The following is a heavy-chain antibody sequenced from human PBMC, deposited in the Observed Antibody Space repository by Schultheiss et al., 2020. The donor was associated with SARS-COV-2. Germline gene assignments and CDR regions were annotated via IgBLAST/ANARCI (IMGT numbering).Heavy chain of an antibody. CDR3: ARDVAGTDY. CDR2: ISSSSSYI. CDR1: GFDLRVYA. Sequence: GGSLRLSCAASGFDLRVYAMTWVRQAPGKGLEWVSSISSSSSYIYYADSVKGRFTISRDNAKNSLYLQMNSLRAEDTAVYYCARDVAGTDYWGQGTLVTVSS. J-gene: IGHJ4*02. D-gene: IGHD6-13*01. V-gene: IGHV3-21*01.